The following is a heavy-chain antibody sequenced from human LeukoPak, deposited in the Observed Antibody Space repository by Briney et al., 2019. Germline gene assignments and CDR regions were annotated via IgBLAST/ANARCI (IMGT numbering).Heavy chain of an antibody. CDR3: ARAPEYQLLYDY. J-gene: IGHJ4*02. D-gene: IGHD2-2*02. CDR1: GGTFSSYA. V-gene: IGHV1-69*01. Sequence: SVKVSCKASGGTFSSYAISRVRQAPGQGLEWMGGIIPIFGTANYAQKFQGRVTITADESTSTAYMELSSLRSEDTAVYYCARAPEYQLLYDYWGQGTLVTVSS. CDR2: IIPIFGTA.